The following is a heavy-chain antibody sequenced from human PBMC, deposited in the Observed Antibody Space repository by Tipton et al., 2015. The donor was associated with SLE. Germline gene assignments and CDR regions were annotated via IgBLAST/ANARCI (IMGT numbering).Heavy chain of an antibody. Sequence: TLSLTCTVSGGSISNYYWSWIRQPAGKGLEWLGRVYTSGVTKYNPSLKSRVTMSVDTSNTQFSLSLYSVTAADTAVYYCATRVVRDYHHAFDIWGQGTLVTVSS. CDR3: ATRVVRDYHHAFDI. D-gene: IGHD4/OR15-4a*01. J-gene: IGHJ3*02. CDR2: VYTSGVT. CDR1: GGSISNYY. V-gene: IGHV4-4*07.